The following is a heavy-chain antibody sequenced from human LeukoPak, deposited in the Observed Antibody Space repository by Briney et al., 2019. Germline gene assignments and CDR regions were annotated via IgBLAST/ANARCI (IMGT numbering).Heavy chain of an antibody. CDR1: CYTFTSYG. CDR3: ARDYGRDSNYWFDP. CDR2: ISASNGNT. Sequence: ASVKVSFKPSCYTFTSYGISWVRQAPGQGLEWMGWISASNGNTNYAQKLQGRVTMTTDTSTSTAYMELRSMRSDDTAVYYCARDYGRDSNYWFDPWGQGTLVTVSS. J-gene: IGHJ5*02. D-gene: IGHD4-11*01. V-gene: IGHV1-18*01.